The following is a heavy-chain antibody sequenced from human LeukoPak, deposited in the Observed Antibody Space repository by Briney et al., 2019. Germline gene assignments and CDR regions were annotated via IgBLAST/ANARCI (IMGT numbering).Heavy chain of an antibody. CDR2: KYARGSS. D-gene: IGHD2-15*01. V-gene: IGHV4-4*07. CDR3: ARGRYCSADICTGGDSFDI. Sequence: SETLSLTCTVSGGSISNYYWSWVRHPAGKGLGWIGRKYARGSSNYNPPVQSRVTMSVDTSKNQFSLKLRSVTAADTAVYYCARGRYCSADICTGGDSFDIWGQGTMVSVSP. J-gene: IGHJ3*02. CDR1: GGSISNYY.